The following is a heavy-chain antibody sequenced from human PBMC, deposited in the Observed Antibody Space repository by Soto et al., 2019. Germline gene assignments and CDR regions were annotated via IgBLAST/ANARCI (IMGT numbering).Heavy chain of an antibody. J-gene: IGHJ3*02. CDR3: ARDTPIKYSSSWHDAFDI. CDR2: ISAYNGNT. CDR1: GYTFTSYG. V-gene: IGHV1-18*01. Sequence: ASVKVSCKASGYTFTSYGISWVRQAPGQGLEWMGWISAYNGNTNYAQKLQGRVTMTTDTSTSTAYMELRSLRSDDTAVYYCARDTPIKYSSSWHDAFDIWGQGTMVTVSS. D-gene: IGHD6-6*01.